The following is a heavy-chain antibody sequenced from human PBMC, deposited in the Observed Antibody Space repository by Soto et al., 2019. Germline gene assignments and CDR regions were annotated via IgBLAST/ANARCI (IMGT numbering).Heavy chain of an antibody. V-gene: IGHV4-59*01. J-gene: IGHJ4*02. Sequence: SETLSLTCTVSGGSISSYYWSWIRQPPGKGLEWIGEIYHSGSTNYNPSLKSRVTISVDKSKNQFSLKLSSVTAADTAVYYCTRVGYYGSGDYWGQGTLVTVSS. CDR3: TRVGYYGSGDY. CDR2: IYHSGST. CDR1: GGSISSYY. D-gene: IGHD3-10*01.